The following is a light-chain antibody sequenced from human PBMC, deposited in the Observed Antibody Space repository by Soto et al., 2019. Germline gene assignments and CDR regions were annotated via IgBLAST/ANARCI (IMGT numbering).Light chain of an antibody. Sequence: EIVLTQSPVTLSLSPGERATLSCRASQSISSSVLAWYQQRPGQAPRLLIYGASTRATGVPARFSGSGSGTDFTLTISSLEPEDFAVYYCHQRQYWPPITFGQGTRLEI. V-gene: IGKV3-11*01. CDR1: QSISSS. J-gene: IGKJ5*01. CDR3: HQRQYWPPIT. CDR2: GAS.